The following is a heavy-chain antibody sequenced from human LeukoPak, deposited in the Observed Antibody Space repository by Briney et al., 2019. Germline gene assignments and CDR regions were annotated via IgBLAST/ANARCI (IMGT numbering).Heavy chain of an antibody. CDR3: ARPLSDSSNSQEDYFDY. Sequence: GGSLRLSCAASGFTFSSYWMSWVRQPPGKGLEWVSNIKQNGSGKYYVDSVKGRFTISRDNAKNSLYLQMKSLRAEDTAVYYCARPLSDSSNSQEDYFDYWGQGTLVTVSS. CDR1: GFTFSSYW. CDR2: IKQNGSGK. J-gene: IGHJ4*02. V-gene: IGHV3-7*01. D-gene: IGHD2-2*01.